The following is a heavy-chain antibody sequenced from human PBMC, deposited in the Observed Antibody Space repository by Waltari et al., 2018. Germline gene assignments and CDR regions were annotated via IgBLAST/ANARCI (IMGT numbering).Heavy chain of an antibody. Sequence: QVQLVESGGGVVQPGGSLRLSCAASGFTFNTFGMHWVRQAPGKGLEWVALISNDGTDKYNGDSVKGRFTISRDNSKNTLHLQMNTLRAEDTAVYYCAKGLWELPPYYYYVMDVWGQGTTVTVSS. V-gene: IGHV3-30*18. J-gene: IGHJ6*02. CDR3: AKGLWELPPYYYYVMDV. CDR2: ISNDGTDK. D-gene: IGHD1-7*01. CDR1: GFTFNTFG.